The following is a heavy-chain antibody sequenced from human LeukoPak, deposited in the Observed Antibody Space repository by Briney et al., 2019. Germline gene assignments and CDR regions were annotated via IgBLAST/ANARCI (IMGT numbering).Heavy chain of an antibody. V-gene: IGHV3-53*01. Sequence: PGGSLRLSCAASGFTVSSNYMSWVRQAPGKGLEWVSVIYSGGSTYYADSVKGRFTISRDNCKNTLYLQMNSLRAEDTAVYYCHTAMVTIYGMDVWGQGTTVTVSS. D-gene: IGHD5-18*01. J-gene: IGHJ6*02. CDR2: IYSGGST. CDR1: GFTVSSNY. CDR3: HTAMVTIYGMDV.